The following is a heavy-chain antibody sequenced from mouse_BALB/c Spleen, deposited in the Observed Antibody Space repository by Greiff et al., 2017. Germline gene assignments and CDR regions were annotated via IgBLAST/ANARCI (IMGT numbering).Heavy chain of an antibody. Sequence: EVKLVESGGGLVQPGGSLKLSCAASGFTFSSYTMSWVRQTPEKRLEWVAYISNGGGSTYYPDTVKGRFTISRDNAKNTLYLQMSSLKSEDTAMYYCARHNYGNGNAMDYWGQGTSVTVSS. CDR2: ISNGGGST. D-gene: IGHD2-1*01. V-gene: IGHV5-12-2*01. CDR3: ARHNYGNGNAMDY. J-gene: IGHJ4*01. CDR1: GFTFSSYT.